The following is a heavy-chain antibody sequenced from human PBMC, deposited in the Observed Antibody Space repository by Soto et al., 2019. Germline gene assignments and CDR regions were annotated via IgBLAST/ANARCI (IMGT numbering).Heavy chain of an antibody. CDR2: IDYSGSP. Sequence: QVQLQESGPGLVHPSQTLFLTCTVSGGYISSGGYYWSWIRKHPGKGLEWIGYIDYSGSPYYHPSLQSRVTRSVDTSKNQFPLKLSSVTAEDTAVYYGAGAYDFWSGYYTGGEFDYWGQGTLVTVSS. CDR1: GGYISSGGYY. D-gene: IGHD3-3*01. J-gene: IGHJ4*02. V-gene: IGHV4-31*03. CDR3: AGAYDFWSGYYTGGEFDY.